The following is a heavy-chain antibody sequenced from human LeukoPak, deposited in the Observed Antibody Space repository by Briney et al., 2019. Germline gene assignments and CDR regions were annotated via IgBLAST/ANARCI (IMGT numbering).Heavy chain of an antibody. J-gene: IGHJ6*02. CDR3: ARAVWGYCSSTSCYAWNYYYYGMDV. CDR1: GGSISSSNYF. Sequence: SETLSLTCTVSGGSISSSNYFWAWIRQPPGKGLEWIGTIYYSGNTYYNPSLKSRVTLSVDTSKNQFSLKLSSVTAADTAVYYCARAVWGYCSSTSCYAWNYYYYGMDVWGQGTTVTVSS. D-gene: IGHD2-2*01. CDR2: IYYSGNT. V-gene: IGHV4-39*07.